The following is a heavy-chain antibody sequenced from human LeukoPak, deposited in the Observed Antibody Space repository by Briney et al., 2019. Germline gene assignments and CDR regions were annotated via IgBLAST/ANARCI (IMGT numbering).Heavy chain of an antibody. J-gene: IGHJ4*02. CDR2: INHSGST. V-gene: IGHV4-34*01. CDR3: ASIDFWSDY. D-gene: IGHD3-3*01. CDR1: GVSFSGYY. Sequence: SETLSLTCAVYGVSFSGYYWSWIRQPPGKGLEWIGEINHSGSTSYNPSLKSRVTMSVDTSKNQFSLKLSSVTAADTAVYYCASIDFWSDYWGQGTLVTVSS.